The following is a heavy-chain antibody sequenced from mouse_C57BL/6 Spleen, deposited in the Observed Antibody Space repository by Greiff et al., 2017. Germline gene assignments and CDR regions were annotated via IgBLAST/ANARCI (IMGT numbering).Heavy chain of an antibody. V-gene: IGHV1-50*01. CDR1: GYTFTSYW. D-gene: IGHD2-13*01. J-gene: IGHJ3*01. Sequence: QVQLQQPGAELVKPGASVKLSCKASGYTFTSYWMQWVKQRPGQGLEWIGEIDPSDSYTNYNQKFKGKATLTVDTSSSTAYLQHSSLTSGDSEVYYCARLSYGDGAYWGQGTLVTVSA. CDR3: ARLSYGDGAY. CDR2: IDPSDSYT.